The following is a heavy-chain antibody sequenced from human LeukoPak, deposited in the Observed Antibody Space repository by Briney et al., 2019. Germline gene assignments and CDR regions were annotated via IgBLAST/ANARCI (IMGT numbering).Heavy chain of an antibody. CDR3: AREIIVTTFPDY. D-gene: IGHD4-11*01. CDR2: IKQEGSEK. J-gene: IGHJ4*02. CDR1: GYLFSTSR. Sequence: RGALRLSREDPGYLFSTSRTPSVSQAPGKGRGRGANIKQEGSEKHYVDSVKGGFTISRDNAKNSLYLQMNSLRAEDTAVYYCAREIIVTTFPDYWGQGTLVTVSS. V-gene: IGHV3-7*01.